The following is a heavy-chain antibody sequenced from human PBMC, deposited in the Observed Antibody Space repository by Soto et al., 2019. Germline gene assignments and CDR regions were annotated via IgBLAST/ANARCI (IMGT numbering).Heavy chain of an antibody. D-gene: IGHD3-10*01. Sequence: GASVKVSCKASGYTFTSYGISWVRQAPGQGLEWMGWISAYNGNTNYAQKLQGRVTMTTDTSTSTAYMELRSLRSDDTAVYYCAGFLRGSGSYYSYPYYYYGMDVWGQGTTVTVSS. CDR2: ISAYNGNT. CDR1: GYTFTSYG. CDR3: AGFLRGSGSYYSYPYYYYGMDV. V-gene: IGHV1-18*01. J-gene: IGHJ6*02.